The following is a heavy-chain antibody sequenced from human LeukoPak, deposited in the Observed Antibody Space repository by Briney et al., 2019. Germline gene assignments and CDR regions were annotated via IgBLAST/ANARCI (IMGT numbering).Heavy chain of an antibody. D-gene: IGHD1-1*01. Sequence: SETLSLTCSLSGASVRSSNSYWGWIRQSPGKGLEWIGSIYYSGSTFYIPSLKSRVTISLDTSKNQFSLKLSSVTAADTAVYYCATLQTGRFDYWGQGTLVTVSS. J-gene: IGHJ4*02. CDR1: GASVRSSNSY. CDR3: ATLQTGRFDY. V-gene: IGHV4-39*07. CDR2: IYYSGST.